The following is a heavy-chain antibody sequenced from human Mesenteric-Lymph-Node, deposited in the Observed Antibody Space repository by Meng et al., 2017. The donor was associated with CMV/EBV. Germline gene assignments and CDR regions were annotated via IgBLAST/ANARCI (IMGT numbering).Heavy chain of an antibody. CDR1: GFTFSTYA. CDR3: ARDHPTLARGFYYHYGMDV. V-gene: IGHV3-30-3*01. CDR2: ISYDGTNK. Sequence: GESLKISCAASGFTFSTYAMHWVRQAPGKGLEWVALISYDGTNKYSADSVKGRISISRDNSKNTLFLQMNSLRTEDTAVYYCARDHPTLARGFYYHYGMDVWGQGTTVTVSS. D-gene: IGHD3-10*01. J-gene: IGHJ6*02.